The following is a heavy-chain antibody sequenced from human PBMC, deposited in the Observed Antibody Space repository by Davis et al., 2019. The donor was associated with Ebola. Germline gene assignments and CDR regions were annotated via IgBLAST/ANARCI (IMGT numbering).Heavy chain of an antibody. V-gene: IGHV4-59*01. Sequence: MPGGSLRLSCTVSGGSISSYYWSWIRQPPGKGLEWIGYIYYGGSTNYNPSLKSRVTISVDTSKNQFSLKLSSVTAADTAVYYCAGGPEPLGRYCSGGSCVLGGYWFDPWGQGTLVTVSS. D-gene: IGHD2-15*01. CDR3: AGGPEPLGRYCSGGSCVLGGYWFDP. CDR2: IYYGGST. CDR1: GGSISSYY. J-gene: IGHJ5*02.